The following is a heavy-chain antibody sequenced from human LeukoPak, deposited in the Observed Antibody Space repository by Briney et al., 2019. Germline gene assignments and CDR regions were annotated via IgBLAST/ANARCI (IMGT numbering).Heavy chain of an antibody. CDR3: ARDPSDYYMDV. J-gene: IGHJ6*03. Sequence: SETLSLTCTVSGGSISSSSYYWGWIRQPPGKGLEWIGSIYYSGSTYYNPSLKSRVTISVDTSKNQFSLKLSSVTAADTAVYYCARDPSDYYMDVWGKGTTVTVSS. CDR1: GGSISSSSYY. V-gene: IGHV4-39*07. CDR2: IYYSGST.